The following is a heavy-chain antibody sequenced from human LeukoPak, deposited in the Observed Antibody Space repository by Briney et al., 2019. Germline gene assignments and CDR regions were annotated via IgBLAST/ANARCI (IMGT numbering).Heavy chain of an antibody. CDR2: IYYSGRT. CDR1: GDSISRSDSY. Sequence: PSETLSLTCSVSGDSISRSDSYWDWIRKPPGKGLEWIGTIYYSGRTYYSPSLNSRVTMSVDTSSNQFSLNLRSVTAADTAVYYCARRRYYDGSGYLEWGQGTLLSVSS. CDR3: ARRRYYDGSGYLE. D-gene: IGHD3-22*01. J-gene: IGHJ1*01. V-gene: IGHV4-39*01.